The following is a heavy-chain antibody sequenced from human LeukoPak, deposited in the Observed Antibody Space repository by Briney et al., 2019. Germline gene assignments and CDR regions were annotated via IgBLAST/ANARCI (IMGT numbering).Heavy chain of an antibody. CDR1: GFTFSNYW. CDR2: MNIDRSEK. CDR3: ARDPVEWELLLDY. V-gene: IGHV3-7*01. J-gene: IGHJ4*02. Sequence: GGSLRLSCAASGFTFSNYWMGWVRQARGKRLEGVANMNIDRSEKYYADTVKGRFSISRDNARNSVYLQMASLRVEDTAVYYCARDPVEWELLLDYWGQGTLVTVSS. D-gene: IGHD1-26*01.